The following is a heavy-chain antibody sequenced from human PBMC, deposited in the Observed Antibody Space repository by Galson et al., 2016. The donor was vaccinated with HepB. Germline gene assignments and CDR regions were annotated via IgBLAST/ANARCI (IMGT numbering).Heavy chain of an antibody. D-gene: IGHD5-12*01. CDR3: ARHRGGYSGYDHFDY. Sequence: QSGAEVKKPGESLKISCKASGYTFSNNWIGWVRQMPGKGLEWMGIIYPGASDSRYSPSFEGQVTISVDKSVNTAYLQWGSLRASDTAVYYCARHRGGYSGYDHFDYWGQGTLVIVSS. J-gene: IGHJ4*02. CDR1: GYTFSNNW. V-gene: IGHV5-51*01. CDR2: IYPGASDS.